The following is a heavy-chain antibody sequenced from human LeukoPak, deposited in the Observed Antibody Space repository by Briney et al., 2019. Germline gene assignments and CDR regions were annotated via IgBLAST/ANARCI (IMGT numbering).Heavy chain of an antibody. CDR3: ARAKPTSLDY. D-gene: IGHD4-11*01. CDR1: GGSFSGYY. CDR2: INHSGST. Sequence: PSETLSLTCAVYGGSFSGYYWSWIRQPPGKGLEWIGEINHSGSTNYNPSLKSRVTISVNTSKNQFSLKLSSVTAADTAVYYCARAKPTSLDYWGQGTLVTVSS. V-gene: IGHV4-34*01. J-gene: IGHJ4*02.